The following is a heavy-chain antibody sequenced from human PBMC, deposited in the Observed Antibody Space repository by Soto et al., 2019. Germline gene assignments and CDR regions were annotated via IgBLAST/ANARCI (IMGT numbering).Heavy chain of an antibody. CDR2: IYYSGST. CDR1: GGSISSGGYY. J-gene: IGHJ2*01. V-gene: IGHV4-31*03. Sequence: QVQLQESGPGLVKPSQTLSLTCTVSGGSISSGGYYWSWIRQHPGKGLEWIGYIYYSGSTYYNPSLQSRVTISVDTSKNQFSLKLSSVTAAGTAVYYCARVFAVATMQSSSWYFDLWGRGTLVTVSS. CDR3: ARVFAVATMQSSSWYFDL. D-gene: IGHD5-12*01.